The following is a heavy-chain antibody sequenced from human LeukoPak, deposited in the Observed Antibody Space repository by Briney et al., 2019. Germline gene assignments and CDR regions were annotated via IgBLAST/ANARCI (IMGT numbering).Heavy chain of an antibody. CDR3: ARGTIELGY. CDR2: ISSSSSTI. J-gene: IGHJ4*02. CDR1: GFTFSSYS. Sequence: GGSLRLSCAASGFTFSSYSMNWVRQAPGKGLEWVSYISSSSSTIYYADSVKGRFTISRDNAKNSLYLQMNSLRAEDTAVYYCARGTIELGYWGQGTLVTVSS. V-gene: IGHV3-48*01. D-gene: IGHD3-3*01.